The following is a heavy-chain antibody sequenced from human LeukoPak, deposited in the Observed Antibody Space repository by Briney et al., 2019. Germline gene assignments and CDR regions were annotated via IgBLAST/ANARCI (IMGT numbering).Heavy chain of an antibody. V-gene: IGHV4-34*01. D-gene: IGHD4/OR15-4a*01. CDR3: ARAPLWCYYFDY. Sequence: SETLSLTCAVYGGSFSGYYWSWIRQPPGKGLEWIGEINHSGSTNYNPSLKSRVTISVDTSKNQFSLKLSSVTAADTAVYYCARAPLWCYYFDYWGQGTLVTVSS. CDR1: GGSFSGYY. CDR2: INHSGST. J-gene: IGHJ4*02.